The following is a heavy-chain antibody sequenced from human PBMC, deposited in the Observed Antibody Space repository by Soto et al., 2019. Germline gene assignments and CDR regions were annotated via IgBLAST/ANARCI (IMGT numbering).Heavy chain of an antibody. V-gene: IGHV3-23*01. Sequence: PGGSVRLACAASGFTFSSYAMSWVRQAPGKGLEWVSAISGSGGSTYYADSVKGRFTISRDNSKNTLYLQMNSLRAEDTAVYYCAKDRAAPLPPIHDYWAQGTLDPVSS. J-gene: IGHJ4*02. D-gene: IGHD6-6*01. CDR1: GFTFSSYA. CDR2: ISGSGGST. CDR3: AKDRAAPLPPIHDY.